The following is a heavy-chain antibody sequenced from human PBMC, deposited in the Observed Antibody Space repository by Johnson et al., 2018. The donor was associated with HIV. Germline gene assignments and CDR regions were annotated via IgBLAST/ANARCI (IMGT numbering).Heavy chain of an antibody. D-gene: IGHD3-16*01. CDR3: ARGGRAKDAFDI. V-gene: IGHV3-66*02. J-gene: IGHJ3*02. Sequence: EKLVESGGGLVQPGGSLRLSCAASGFTVSSNYMSWVRQAPGKGLEWVSVIYSGGSTYYADSVKGQFTISRDNSKNTLYLQMNSLRAEDTALYYCARGGRAKDAFDIWGQGTMVTVSS. CDR1: GFTVSSNY. CDR2: IYSGGST.